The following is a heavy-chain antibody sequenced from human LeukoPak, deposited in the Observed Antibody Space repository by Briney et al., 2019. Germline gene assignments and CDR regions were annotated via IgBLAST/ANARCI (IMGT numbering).Heavy chain of an antibody. Sequence: GGSLRLSCAASGIPFSSYSMTWVRQAPGKWLEWVANIKPDGTTKFYVDSVKGRFTISRDNALNSLYLQMNSLRAEDTAIYYCARSIPYGTTWYGRSDYWGQGTLVTVSS. V-gene: IGHV3-7*03. J-gene: IGHJ4*02. D-gene: IGHD6-13*01. CDR1: GIPFSSYS. CDR3: ARSIPYGTTWYGRSDY. CDR2: IKPDGTTK.